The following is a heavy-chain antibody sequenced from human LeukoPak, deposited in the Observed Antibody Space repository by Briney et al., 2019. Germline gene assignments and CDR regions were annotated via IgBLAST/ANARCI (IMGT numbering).Heavy chain of an antibody. Sequence: PSETLSLTCAVYGGSFSGYYWSWIRQPPGKGLEWIGEINHSGSTNYNPSLKSRVTISVDTSKNQFSLKLSSVTAADTAVYYCARRYCSSTSCLEYWGQGTLVTVSS. D-gene: IGHD2-2*01. V-gene: IGHV4-34*01. J-gene: IGHJ4*02. CDR3: ARRYCSSTSCLEY. CDR1: GGSFSGYY. CDR2: INHSGST.